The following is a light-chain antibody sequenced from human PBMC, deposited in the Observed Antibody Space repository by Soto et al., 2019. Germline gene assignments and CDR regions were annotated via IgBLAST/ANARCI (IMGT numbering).Light chain of an antibody. Sequence: QSALTQPASVSGSPGQSITISCTGTSSDVGGYYYVSWYQHHPGKAPKLMIYQVSKRPSGVSNRFSGSKSGNTASLTISGLQAEDEADYYCCSYAGSSTSYVFGTGTKLTVL. J-gene: IGLJ1*01. V-gene: IGLV2-23*02. CDR1: SSDVGGYYY. CDR2: QVS. CDR3: CSYAGSSTSYV.